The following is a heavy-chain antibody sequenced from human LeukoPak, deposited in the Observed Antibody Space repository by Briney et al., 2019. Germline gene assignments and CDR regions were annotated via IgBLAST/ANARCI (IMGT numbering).Heavy chain of an antibody. D-gene: IGHD4-23*01. CDR1: GGSISNYY. Sequence: QSSETLSLTCTVSGGSISNYYWSWIRQPPGKGLEWIGYIYYSGSTNYNPSLKSRVTISVDTSKNQFSLKLSSVTAADTAVYYCARDLALWTTVVKGAFDIWGQGTMVTVSS. CDR3: ARDLALWTTVVKGAFDI. J-gene: IGHJ3*02. CDR2: IYYSGST. V-gene: IGHV4-59*01.